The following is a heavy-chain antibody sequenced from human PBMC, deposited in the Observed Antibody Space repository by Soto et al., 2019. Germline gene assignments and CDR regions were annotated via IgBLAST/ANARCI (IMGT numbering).Heavy chain of an antibody. V-gene: IGHV4-34*01. Sequence: PSETLSLTCAVYGGSFSGYYWRWIRQPQGKGLESIGEINHSGSTNYNPSLKSRVTISVDTSKNQFSLKLSSVTAADTAVYYCARVSSLRGYSGYDHWGQGTLVTVS. CDR1: GGSFSGYY. J-gene: IGHJ5*02. D-gene: IGHD5-12*01. CDR2: INHSGST. CDR3: ARVSSLRGYSGYDH.